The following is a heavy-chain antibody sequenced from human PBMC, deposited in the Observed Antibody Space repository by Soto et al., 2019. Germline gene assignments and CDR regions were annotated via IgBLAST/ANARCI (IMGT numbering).Heavy chain of an antibody. J-gene: IGHJ4*02. Sequence: SETLSLTCTVSGGSVTNSSYYWGWIRQSPGKGLEWVGSVYYRGRSYSKSSVKSRVTISVDTSKNRFSLSLNSVTASDTAVYFCVSQRTTVPTQAYFDYWGPGALVTVSS. CDR3: VSQRTTVPTQAYFDY. CDR1: GGSVTNSSYY. CDR2: VYYRGRS. D-gene: IGHD4-17*01. V-gene: IGHV4-39*01.